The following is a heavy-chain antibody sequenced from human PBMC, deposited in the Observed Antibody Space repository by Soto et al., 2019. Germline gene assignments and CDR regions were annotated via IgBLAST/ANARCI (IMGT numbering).Heavy chain of an antibody. CDR2: INPNSGGT. J-gene: IGHJ6*03. CDR3: ARVWGREWLRGKPMDV. Sequence: ASVKVSCKASGYTFTGYYMHWVRQAPGQGLEWMGWINPNSGGTNYAQKFQGWVTMTRDTSISTAYMELSRLRSDDTAVYYCARVWGREWLRGKPMDVWGKGTTVTVSS. CDR1: GYTFTGYY. D-gene: IGHD5-12*01. V-gene: IGHV1-2*04.